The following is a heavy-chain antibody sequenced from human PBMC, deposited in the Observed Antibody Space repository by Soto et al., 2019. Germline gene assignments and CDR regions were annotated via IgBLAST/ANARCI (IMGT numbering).Heavy chain of an antibody. CDR1: GVSVRSND. CDR2: IYSGGST. V-gene: IGHV3-66*01. Sequence: PGGCLRLACAASGVSVRSNDVGLVRQAPGKGLEWVSVIYSGGSTYYADSVKGRFTISRDNSKNTLYLQMNSLRAEDTAVYYCARDNCSSTSCYGWEFDYWGQGTLVTVSS. J-gene: IGHJ4*02. CDR3: ARDNCSSTSCYGWEFDY. D-gene: IGHD2-2*01.